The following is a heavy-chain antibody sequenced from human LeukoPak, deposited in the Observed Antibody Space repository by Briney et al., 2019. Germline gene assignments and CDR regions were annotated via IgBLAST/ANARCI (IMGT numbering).Heavy chain of an antibody. CDR1: GFTFSSYG. J-gene: IGHJ3*02. V-gene: IGHV3-23*01. Sequence: PGGTLRLSCAASGFTFSSYGMSWVRQAPGKGLEWVSAISGSGGSTYYADSVKGRFTISRDNSKNTLYLQMNSLRAEDTAVYYCARLRDYYDSSGYTAFDIWGQGTVVTVSS. D-gene: IGHD3-22*01. CDR2: ISGSGGST. CDR3: ARLRDYYDSSGYTAFDI.